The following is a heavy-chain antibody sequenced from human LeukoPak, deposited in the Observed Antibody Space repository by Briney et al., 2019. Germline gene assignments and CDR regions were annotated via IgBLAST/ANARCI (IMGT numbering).Heavy chain of an antibody. CDR1: GFTFSTYA. Sequence: GGSLRLSCAASGFTFSTYAMNWVRQAPGKGLEWVAIVSGGSYRIDYADSVKGRFTISRDNSKNTVYLQMNSLRGEDTALYYCAKNLERFLDPNDAFDIWDQGTMVTVSS. V-gene: IGHV3-23*01. J-gene: IGHJ3*02. CDR2: VSGGSYRI. D-gene: IGHD3-3*01. CDR3: AKNLERFLDPNDAFDI.